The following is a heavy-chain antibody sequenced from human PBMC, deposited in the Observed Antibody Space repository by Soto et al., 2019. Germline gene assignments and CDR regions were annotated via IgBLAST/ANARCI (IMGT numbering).Heavy chain of an antibody. V-gene: IGHV3-15*01. CDR2: IKSKTDGGTT. Sequence: VGSLRLSGAASGFTFSNAWMSWVRQAPGKGLEWVGRIKSKTDGGTTDYAAPVKGRFTISRDDSKNTLYLQMNSLKTEDTAVYYCTLICSGGSCYSGNAFDIWGQGTMVTVSS. D-gene: IGHD2-15*01. CDR1: GFTFSNAW. CDR3: TLICSGGSCYSGNAFDI. J-gene: IGHJ3*02.